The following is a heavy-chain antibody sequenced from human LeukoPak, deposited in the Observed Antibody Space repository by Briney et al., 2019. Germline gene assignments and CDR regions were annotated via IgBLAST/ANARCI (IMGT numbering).Heavy chain of an antibody. CDR1: GFTFSDYF. Sequence: GGSLRLSCAASGFTFSDYFMSWIRQAPGKGLEWVSYIGSSGSTIDYADSVKGRFTISRDNGKKSLYLQMNSLRAEDTAVYYCASKYDYVWGSRYGMDVWGQGTTVTVSS. D-gene: IGHD3-16*01. CDR2: IGSSGSTI. CDR3: ASKYDYVWGSRYGMDV. V-gene: IGHV3-11*01. J-gene: IGHJ6*02.